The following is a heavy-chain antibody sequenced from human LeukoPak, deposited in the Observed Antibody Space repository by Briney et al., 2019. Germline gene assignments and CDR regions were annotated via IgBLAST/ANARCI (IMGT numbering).Heavy chain of an antibody. CDR1: GFTFSSYE. V-gene: IGHV3-48*03. CDR2: ISSSGSTI. Sequence: GGSLRLSCAASGFTFSSYEMNWVRQAPGKGLEWVSYISSSGSTIYYADSVKGRFTISRDNSKNTLYLQMNSLRAEDTAVYYCATLDIVVVPGLTDAFDIWGQGTMVTVSS. CDR3: ATLDIVVVPGLTDAFDI. D-gene: IGHD2-2*03. J-gene: IGHJ3*02.